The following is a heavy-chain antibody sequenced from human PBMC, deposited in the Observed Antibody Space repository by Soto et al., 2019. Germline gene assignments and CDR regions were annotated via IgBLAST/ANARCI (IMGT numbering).Heavy chain of an antibody. CDR1: GGTFSSYA. CDR3: ARDTNRVPLYYYYGMDV. CDR2: IIPIFGTA. D-gene: IGHD2-2*01. Sequence: ASVKVSCKASGGTFSSYAISWVRQAPGQGLEWMGGIIPIFGTANYAQKFQGRVTITADESTSTAYMELSSLRSEDTAVYYCARDTNRVPLYYYYGMDVWGQGTTVTVSS. J-gene: IGHJ6*02. V-gene: IGHV1-69*13.